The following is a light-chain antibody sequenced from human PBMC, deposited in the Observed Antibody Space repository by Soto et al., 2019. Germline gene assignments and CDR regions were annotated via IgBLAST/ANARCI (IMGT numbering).Light chain of an antibody. J-gene: IGKJ4*01. CDR1: QDINKS. CDR3: QQFDNRPLT. Sequence: DIQMTQSLSSLSASVGDRVTITCQANQDINKSLNWYQQRPGEAPKLLIYDASILEAGVPSRFSGSGFGTTFSLTISSLQPEDFAIFYCQQFDNRPLTFGGGNKVELK. CDR2: DAS. V-gene: IGKV1-33*01.